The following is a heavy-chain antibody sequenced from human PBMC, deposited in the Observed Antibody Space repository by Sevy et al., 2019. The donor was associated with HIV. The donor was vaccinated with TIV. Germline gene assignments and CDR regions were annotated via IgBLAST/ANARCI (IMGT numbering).Heavy chain of an antibody. J-gene: IGHJ4*02. CDR2: ISGSGGST. CDR1: GFTFSSYA. Sequence: GGSLRLSCAASGFTFSSYAMSWVRQAPGKGLEWVSAISGSGGSTYYADSVKGRFTISRDNSKNTLYLQMNSLRAEVTVVYYCAKDASVYYYDSSGYYFFGPPDYWGQGTLVTVSS. V-gene: IGHV3-23*01. CDR3: AKDASVYYYDSSGYYFFGPPDY. D-gene: IGHD3-22*01.